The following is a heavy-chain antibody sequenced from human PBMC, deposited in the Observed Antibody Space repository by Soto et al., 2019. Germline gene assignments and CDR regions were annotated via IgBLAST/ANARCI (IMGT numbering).Heavy chain of an antibody. D-gene: IGHD6-19*01. J-gene: IGHJ4*02. CDR1: GYTFTSYA. V-gene: IGHV1-3*01. CDR2: INAGNGNT. Sequence: ASVKVSCKASGYTFTSYAMHWVRQAPGQRLEWMAGINAGNGNTKYSQKFQGRVTITRDTSASTAYMELSSLRSEDTAVYYCARDYSSGWSFDYWGQGTLVTVSS. CDR3: ARDYSSGWSFDY.